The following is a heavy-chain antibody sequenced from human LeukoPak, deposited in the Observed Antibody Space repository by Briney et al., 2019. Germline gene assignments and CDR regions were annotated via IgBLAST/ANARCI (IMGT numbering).Heavy chain of an antibody. D-gene: IGHD4-17*01. Sequence: GGSLRLSCAASRFSFSSYSMNWVRQAPGKGLEWVSSISTSSNYIYYADSVKGRFTISRDNAKNSMYLQMNSLRAEDTAVHYCARGRDPYCDYAPDYWGQGTLVTVSS. V-gene: IGHV3-21*01. CDR2: ISTSSNYI. CDR1: RFSFSSYS. CDR3: ARGRDPYCDYAPDY. J-gene: IGHJ4*02.